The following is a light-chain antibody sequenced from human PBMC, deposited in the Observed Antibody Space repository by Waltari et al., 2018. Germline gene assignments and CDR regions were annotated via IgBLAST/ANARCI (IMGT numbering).Light chain of an antibody. Sequence: DIQMTQSPSSLPASVGDRVTITCRASQSISSYLNWYQIKPGKAPKLLIYDASRLQSGVPSRFSGSGSGTDFTLTISSLQPDDFAIYHCQQSFSTTWTFGQGTNVEI. CDR2: DAS. CDR3: QQSFSTTWT. V-gene: IGKV1-39*01. J-gene: IGKJ1*01. CDR1: QSISSY.